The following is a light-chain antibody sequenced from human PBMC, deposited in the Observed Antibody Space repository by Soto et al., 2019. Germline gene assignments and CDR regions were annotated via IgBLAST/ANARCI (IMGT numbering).Light chain of an antibody. V-gene: IGKV3-15*01. CDR3: QQYNNWD. CDR2: GAS. CDR1: QSVSSN. Sequence: EIMMTQSPTTLSLSPGEKTTPSFRASQSVSSNLAWYQQKPGQAPRLLIYGASTRATGIPARFSGSGSGTEFTLTISSLQSEDFAVYYCQQYNNWDFGQGTRLEIK. J-gene: IGKJ5*01.